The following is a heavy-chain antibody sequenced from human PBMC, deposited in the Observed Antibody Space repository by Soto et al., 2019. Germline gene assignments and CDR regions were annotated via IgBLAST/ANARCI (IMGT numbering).Heavy chain of an antibody. D-gene: IGHD3-10*02. V-gene: IGHV1-18*01. J-gene: IGHJ4*02. CDR2: VSSYTGNT. CDR3: ARERGLTASTLFGY. Sequence: QVQLVQSGPEVKMPGASVNVSCKASGYTFTSYGINWVRQDPGQGLGWMGRVSSYTGNTKYAQKFQGRVTMTTDTSTTTVYMHLTSLRSDDTAVYYCARERGLTASTLFGYWGQGTVVTVS. CDR1: GYTFTSYG.